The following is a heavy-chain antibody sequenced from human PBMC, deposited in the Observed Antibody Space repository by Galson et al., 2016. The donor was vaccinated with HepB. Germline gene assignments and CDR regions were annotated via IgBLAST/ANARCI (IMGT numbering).Heavy chain of an antibody. V-gene: IGHV1-24*01. CDR2: FAPENGET. CDR1: GYSLIDLS. D-gene: IGHD3-10*01. J-gene: IGHJ4*02. Sequence: SCKVSGYSLIDLSIHWVRQAPGKGLEWMGGFAPENGETVYTQKFQGRVTVTEDTSTDTAYMELSSLRSEDTAVYYCASRSRSGSYYVGFDYWGQGTQVTVSS. CDR3: ASRSRSGSYYVGFDY.